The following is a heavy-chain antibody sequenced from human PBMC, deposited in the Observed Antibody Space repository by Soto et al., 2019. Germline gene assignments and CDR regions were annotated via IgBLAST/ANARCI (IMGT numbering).Heavy chain of an antibody. Sequence: SETLSLTCTVSVGGSFSSYYCSWIRQPPGKGLEWIGYIYYSGSTNYNPSLKSRLTMSVHTSQNQFSLKVNSVTAADTAVYYCARNRGNYFDYWGQGILVTVSS. V-gene: IGHV4-59*01. CDR3: ARNRGNYFDY. CDR1: VGGSFSSYY. CDR2: IYYSGST. J-gene: IGHJ4*02.